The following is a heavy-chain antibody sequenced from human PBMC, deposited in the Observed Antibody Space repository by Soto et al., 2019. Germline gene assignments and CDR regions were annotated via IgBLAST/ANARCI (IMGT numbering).Heavy chain of an antibody. J-gene: IGHJ1*01. CDR1: GFTFSSYA. CDR3: ARPSGGVAGFFFFFQH. CDR2: ISHDGSNK. D-gene: IGHD6-19*01. Sequence: QVQLVESGGGVVQPGRSLRLSCAASGFTFSSYAMHWVRQAPGKGLEWVAVISHDGSNKYYADSVKGRFTISRDNSKNPLYLQMNSLRAEDTAVYYCARPSGGVAGFFFFFQHWGQGTLVTVSS. V-gene: IGHV3-30-3*01.